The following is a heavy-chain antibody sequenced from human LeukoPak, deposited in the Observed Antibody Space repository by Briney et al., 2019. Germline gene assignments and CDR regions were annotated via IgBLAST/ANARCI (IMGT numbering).Heavy chain of an antibody. D-gene: IGHD1-26*01. CDR1: GDSISSGTFY. V-gene: IGHV4-39*01. J-gene: IGHJ4*02. CDR3: AGRVGATTWTGMEF. Sequence: PSETLSLTCTVSGDSISSGTFYWGWVRQPPGKGLEWIVSIHYSGNTYYNPSLKSPVTISVDTSKNQFSLNLSSVTAADTAVYYCAGRVGATTWTGMEFWGQGILVTVSS. CDR2: IHYSGNT.